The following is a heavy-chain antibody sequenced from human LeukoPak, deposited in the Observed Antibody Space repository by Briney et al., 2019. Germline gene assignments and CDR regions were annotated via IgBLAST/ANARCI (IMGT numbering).Heavy chain of an antibody. CDR3: ARGLGDCSGGSCYDDAFDI. CDR2: INPNSGGT. Sequence: ASVKVSCKASGFTFTGYYMHWVRQAPGQGLEWMGWINPNSGGTNYAQKFQGRVTMTRDTSISTAYMELSRLRSDDTAVYYCARGLGDCSGGSCYDDAFDIWGQGTMVTVSS. CDR1: GFTFTGYY. J-gene: IGHJ3*02. V-gene: IGHV1-2*02. D-gene: IGHD2-15*01.